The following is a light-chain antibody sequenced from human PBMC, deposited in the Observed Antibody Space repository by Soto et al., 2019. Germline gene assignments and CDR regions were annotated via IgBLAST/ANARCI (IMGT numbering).Light chain of an antibody. CDR1: QSINRR. Sequence: DIQMTQSPSTLSASVGGGVTINCRASQSINRRLAWYQQKPGKAPNLLIYDASTLESGVPARFSGGDSGTECTLTISSLQPDDVTTFYCQQYNSYPWTFGQGTKVDIK. V-gene: IGKV1-5*01. CDR2: DAS. J-gene: IGKJ1*01. CDR3: QQYNSYPWT.